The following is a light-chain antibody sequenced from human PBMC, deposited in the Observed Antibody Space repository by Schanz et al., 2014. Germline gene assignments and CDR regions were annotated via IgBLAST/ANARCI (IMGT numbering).Light chain of an antibody. CDR3: SSYTSSSTRGV. J-gene: IGLJ3*02. CDR2: GNS. CDR1: SSNIGAGYV. V-gene: IGLV1-40*01. Sequence: QSVLTQPPSVSGAPGQRVTISCTGSSSNIGAGYVLHWYQQLPGTAPKLLIYGNSNRPSGVPDRFSGSRSGTSASLAITGLQAEDEGDYYCSSYTSSSTRGVFGGGTKLTVL.